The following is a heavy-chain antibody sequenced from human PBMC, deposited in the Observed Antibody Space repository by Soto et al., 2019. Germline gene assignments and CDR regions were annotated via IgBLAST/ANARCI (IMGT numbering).Heavy chain of an antibody. J-gene: IGHJ6*02. V-gene: IGHV1-18*04. CDR2: ISAYNGNT. D-gene: IGHD6-6*01. CDR1: GYTFTSYG. Sequence: GASVNVSCKASGYTFTSYGISWVRQAPGQGLEWMGWISAYNGNTNYAQKLQGRVTMTADTSTSTAYMELRSLRSDDTAVYYCAGSIAARPNYYYGMDVWGQGTTVTVSS. CDR3: AGSIAARPNYYYGMDV.